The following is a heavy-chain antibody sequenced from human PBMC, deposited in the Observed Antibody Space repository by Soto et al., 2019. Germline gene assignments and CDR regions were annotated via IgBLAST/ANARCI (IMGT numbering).Heavy chain of an antibody. D-gene: IGHD3-22*01. CDR3: ARYSSGYYTVLHDSYNYGMDI. V-gene: IGHV5-51*01. J-gene: IGHJ6*02. Sequence: PGESLKISCKGSGYSFTSYWIGWVRQIPGKGLERMGIIYPGDSDTRYSPSFQGQVTISADKSISTAYLQWSSLTASDTAMYYCARYSSGYYTVLHDSYNYGMDIWSQDTTLTISS. CDR2: IYPGDSDT. CDR1: GYSFTSYW.